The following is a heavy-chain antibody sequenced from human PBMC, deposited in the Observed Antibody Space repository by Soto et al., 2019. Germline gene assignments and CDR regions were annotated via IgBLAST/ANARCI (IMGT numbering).Heavy chain of an antibody. J-gene: IGHJ3*02. CDR3: ARGRAMIVVVITTDAFDI. CDR1: GYTFTSYD. Sequence: ASVKVSCKASGYTFTSYDINWVRQATGQGLEWMGWMNPNSGNTGYAQKFQGRVTMTRNTSISTAYMERSSLRSEDTAVYYCARGRAMIVVVITTDAFDIWGQGTMVTVSS. V-gene: IGHV1-8*01. CDR2: MNPNSGNT. D-gene: IGHD3-22*01.